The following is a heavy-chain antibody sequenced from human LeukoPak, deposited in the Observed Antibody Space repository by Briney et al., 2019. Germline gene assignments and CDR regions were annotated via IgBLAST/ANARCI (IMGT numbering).Heavy chain of an antibody. CDR3: ARAPLWFGENYYYYYYMDV. J-gene: IGHJ6*03. CDR2: IYHSGST. Sequence: SETLSLTCTVSGYSISSGYYWGWIRQPPGKGLEWIGSIYHSGSTYYNPSLKSRVTISVDTSKNQFSLRLSSVTAADTAVYYCARAPLWFGENYYYYYYMDVWGKGTTVTVSS. V-gene: IGHV4-38-2*02. D-gene: IGHD3-10*01. CDR1: GYSISSGYY.